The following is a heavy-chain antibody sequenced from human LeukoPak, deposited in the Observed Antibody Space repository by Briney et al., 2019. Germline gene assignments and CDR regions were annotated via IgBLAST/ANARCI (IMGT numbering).Heavy chain of an antibody. CDR2: INPNSGGT. D-gene: IGHD2-2*01. J-gene: IGHJ5*02. CDR1: GYTFTGYY. V-gene: IGHV1-2*02. Sequence: ASVKVSCKASGYTFTGYYMHLVRQAPGQGLEWMGWINPNSGGTNYAQKFQGRVTMTRDTSISTAYMELSRLRSDDTAVYYCARFCYQRLSAPEGFAPWGQGTLVTVSS. CDR3: ARFCYQRLSAPEGFAP.